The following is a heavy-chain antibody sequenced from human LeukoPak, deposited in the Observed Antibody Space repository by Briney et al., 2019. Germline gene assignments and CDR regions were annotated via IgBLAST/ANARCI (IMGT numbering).Heavy chain of an antibody. Sequence: SETLSLTCAVYGGSFRGYYWSWIRQPPGKGLEWIGEINHSGSTNYNPSLKSRVTISVDTSKNQFSLKLSSVTAADTAVYYCARIRLYSSSWYVANWFDPWGQGTLVTVSS. CDR2: INHSGST. J-gene: IGHJ5*02. CDR1: GGSFRGYY. D-gene: IGHD6-13*01. CDR3: ARIRLYSSSWYVANWFDP. V-gene: IGHV4-34*01.